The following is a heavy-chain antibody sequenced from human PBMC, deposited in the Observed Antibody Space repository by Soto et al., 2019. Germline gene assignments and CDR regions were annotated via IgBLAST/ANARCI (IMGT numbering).Heavy chain of an antibody. D-gene: IGHD3-10*01. J-gene: IGHJ4*02. CDR2: IYYSGST. CDR3: ARSYYGSGSYHY. Sequence: SETLSLTCTVSGGSISSYYWSWIRQPPGKGLEWIGYIYYSGSTNYNPSLKSRVTISVDTSKNQFSLKLSSVTAADTAVYYCARSYYGSGSYHYWGQGTLVTVS. CDR1: GGSISSYY. V-gene: IGHV4-59*08.